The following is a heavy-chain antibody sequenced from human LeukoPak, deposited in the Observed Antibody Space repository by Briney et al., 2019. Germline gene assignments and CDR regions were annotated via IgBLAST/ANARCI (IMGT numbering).Heavy chain of an antibody. CDR1: GFTFSSYA. V-gene: IGHV3-30*04. J-gene: IGHJ5*02. CDR2: ISYDGSNK. CDR3: ARGSEAAAVTDNWFDP. D-gene: IGHD6-13*01. Sequence: GGSLRLSCAASGFTFSSYAMHWVRQAPGKGLEWVAVISYDGSNKYYADSVKGRFTISRDNSKNTLYLQMNSLRAEDTAVYYCARGSEAAAVTDNWFDPWGQGTLVTISS.